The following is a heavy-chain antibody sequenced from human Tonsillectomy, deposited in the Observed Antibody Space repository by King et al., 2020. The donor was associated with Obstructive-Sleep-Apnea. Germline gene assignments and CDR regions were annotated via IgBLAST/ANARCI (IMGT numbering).Heavy chain of an antibody. CDR1: GGSITTYY. CDR3: AGESGGNSPFDF. Sequence: VPLQESGPGLVKPSETLSLICTVSGGSITTYYWSWIRQPPGKGLEWIGYIYNTGSTFQNPSLESRVTMSADTSKNQFSLKLMSVTAADTAVYYCAGESGGNSPFDFWGQGILVTVSS. J-gene: IGHJ4*02. V-gene: IGHV4-59*12. D-gene: IGHD4-23*01. CDR2: IYNTGST.